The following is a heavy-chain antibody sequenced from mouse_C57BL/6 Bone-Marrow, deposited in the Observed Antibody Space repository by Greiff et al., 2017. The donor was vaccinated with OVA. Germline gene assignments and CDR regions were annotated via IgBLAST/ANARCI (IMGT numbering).Heavy chain of an antibody. V-gene: IGHV14-1*01. CDR2: IDPEDGDT. CDR1: GFNIKDYY. CDR3: TSYNYVSSTRYFDV. D-gene: IGHD1-1*01. J-gene: IGHJ1*03. Sequence: EVQLQQSGAELVRPGASVKLSCTASGFNIKDYYMHWVKQRPEQGLEWIGRIDPEDGDTEYAPKFPGKATMTADTSSNTAYLQLSSLTSEDTAVYYCTSYNYVSSTRYFDVWGTGTTVTVSS.